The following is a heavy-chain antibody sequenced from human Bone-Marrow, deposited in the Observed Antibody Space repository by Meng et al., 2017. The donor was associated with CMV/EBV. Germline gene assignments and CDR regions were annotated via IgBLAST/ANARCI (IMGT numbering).Heavy chain of an antibody. V-gene: IGHV4-59*12. CDR3: ASHIVLVPAAMEGDDYFDY. J-gene: IGHJ4*02. CDR2: IYYSGST. D-gene: IGHD2-2*01. Sequence: SQTLSLTCTVSGGSISSYYWSWIRQPPGKGLEWIGYIYYSGSTNYNPSLKSRVTISLDTSKNQFSLKLSSVTAADTAVYYCASHIVLVPAAMEGDDYFDYWGQGTLVTVSS. CDR1: GGSISSYY.